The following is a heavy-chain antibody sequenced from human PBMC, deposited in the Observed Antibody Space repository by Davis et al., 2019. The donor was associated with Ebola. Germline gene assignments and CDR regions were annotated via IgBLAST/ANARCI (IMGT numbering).Heavy chain of an antibody. Sequence: PGGSLRLFCTASEITFSSYWMNWVRQGPGKGLDWVANCKQDGSKSNYVDSVKYRFTISRDNAKNSLFLQMNNLRADDTAVYYCAAELTGDAFDVWGRGTMVTVSS. CDR1: EITFSSYW. J-gene: IGHJ3*01. CDR3: AAELTGDAFDV. D-gene: IGHD3-9*01. V-gene: IGHV3-7*03. CDR2: CKQDGSKS.